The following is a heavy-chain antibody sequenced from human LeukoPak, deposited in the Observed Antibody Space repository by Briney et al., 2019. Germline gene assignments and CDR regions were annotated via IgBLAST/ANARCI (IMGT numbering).Heavy chain of an antibody. D-gene: IGHD1-26*01. Sequence: GGSLRLSCAASGFTFSSYAMSWVRQAPGEGLEWVSAISGSGGSTYYADSVKGRFTISRDNSKNTLYLQMNSLRAEDTAVYYCAKSSGSYLTFFDYWGQGTLVTVSS. CDR1: GFTFSSYA. CDR2: ISGSGGST. CDR3: AKSSGSYLTFFDY. V-gene: IGHV3-23*01. J-gene: IGHJ4*02.